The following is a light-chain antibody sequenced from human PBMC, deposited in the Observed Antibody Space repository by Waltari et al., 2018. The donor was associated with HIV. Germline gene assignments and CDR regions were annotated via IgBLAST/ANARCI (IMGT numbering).Light chain of an antibody. CDR2: EVS. CDR1: SSDVGGYNF. CDR3: SSFASGTSNV. V-gene: IGLV2-14*01. Sequence: QSALTQPASVSGSPGQSITISCTGTSSDVGGYNFVSWYQLLPGRAPKLMIYEVSNRPSGVSNLFSGSKSGNTASLTISGLQPEDEADYYCSSFASGTSNVFGGGTKLTVL. J-gene: IGLJ2*01.